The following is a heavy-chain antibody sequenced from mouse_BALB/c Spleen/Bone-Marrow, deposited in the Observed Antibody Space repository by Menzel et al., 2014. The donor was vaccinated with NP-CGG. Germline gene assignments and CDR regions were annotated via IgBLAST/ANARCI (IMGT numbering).Heavy chain of an antibody. CDR1: GYTFTDYY. D-gene: IGHD2-4*01. J-gene: IGHJ3*01. CDR2: INPNNGDT. CDR3: ARRYMITFAY. Sequence: EVQLQQSGPELVKPGASVKMSCKASGYTFTDYYMKWVEQSHGKSLEWIGDINPNNGDTFYNQKFKDKATLTVDKSSSTAYMQLNSLTSEDSAVYYCARRYMITFAYWGQGTLVAVSA. V-gene: IGHV1-26*01.